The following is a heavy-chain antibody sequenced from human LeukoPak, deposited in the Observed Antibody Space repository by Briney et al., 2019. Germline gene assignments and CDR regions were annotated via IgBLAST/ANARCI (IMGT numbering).Heavy chain of an antibody. CDR2: INPNSGGT. D-gene: IGHD3-10*01. Sequence: ASVKVSCKASGYTFTGYYMHWVRQAPGQGLEWMGRINPNSGGTNYAQKFQGRVTMTRDTSISTAYMALSRLTSDDTAVYYCAGEGRITMVRGVGGSSGYWGQGTLVTVSS. CDR3: AGEGRITMVRGVGGSSGY. CDR1: GYTFTGYY. J-gene: IGHJ4*02. V-gene: IGHV1-2*06.